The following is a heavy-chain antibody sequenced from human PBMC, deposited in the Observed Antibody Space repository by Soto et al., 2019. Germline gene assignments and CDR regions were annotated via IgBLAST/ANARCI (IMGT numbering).Heavy chain of an antibody. D-gene: IGHD5-18*01. J-gene: IGHJ6*02. Sequence: PGESLQISCKGSGYSFTSYWIGWVRQMPGKGLEWMGIIYPGDSDTRYSPSFQGQVTISADKSISTAYLQWSSLKASDTAMYYCARQDSAVDTAMDVWGQGTTVTVSS. CDR1: GYSFTSYW. V-gene: IGHV5-51*01. CDR2: IYPGDSDT. CDR3: ARQDSAVDTAMDV.